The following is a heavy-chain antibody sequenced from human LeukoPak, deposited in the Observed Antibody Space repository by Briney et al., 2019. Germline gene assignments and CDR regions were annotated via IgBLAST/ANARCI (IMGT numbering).Heavy chain of an antibody. CDR1: GYTFTSYD. CDR2: MNPNSGNT. CDR3: ARVVRYFDWLSYGMDV. J-gene: IGHJ6*02. D-gene: IGHD3-9*01. V-gene: IGHV1-8*01. Sequence: ASVKVSCKASGYTFTSYDINWVRQATGQGLEWMGWMNPNSGNTGYAQKFQGRVTMTRNTSISTAYMELSSLRSEDTAVYYCARVVRYFDWLSYGMDVWGQGTLVAVSS.